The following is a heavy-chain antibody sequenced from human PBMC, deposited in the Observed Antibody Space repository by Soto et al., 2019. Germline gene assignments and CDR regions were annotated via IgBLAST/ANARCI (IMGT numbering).Heavy chain of an antibody. CDR1: GGSISGSNW. D-gene: IGHD1-26*01. CDR3: ARVYSGSLGGAFDI. Sequence: QVQLQESGPGLEKPSGTLSLTCAVSGGSISGSNWWSWVRQPPGKGLEWIGEIYHSGSTNYNPSLKSRVTISVDKSKNQFSLKLSSVTAADTAVYCCARVYSGSLGGAFDIWGQGTMVTVSS. CDR2: IYHSGST. J-gene: IGHJ3*02. V-gene: IGHV4-4*01.